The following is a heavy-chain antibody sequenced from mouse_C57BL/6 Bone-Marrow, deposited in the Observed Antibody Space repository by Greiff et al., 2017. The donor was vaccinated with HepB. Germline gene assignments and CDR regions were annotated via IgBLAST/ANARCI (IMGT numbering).Heavy chain of an antibody. Sequence: EVKVVESGGGLVQSGRSLRLSCATSGFTFSDFYMEWVRQAPGKGLEWIAASRNKANDYTTEYSASVKGRFIVSRDTSTSILYLQMNALRAEDTAIYYCARDDVYDAWFAYWGQGTLVTVSA. CDR1: GFTFSDFY. CDR3: ARDDVYDAWFAY. D-gene: IGHD2-2*01. J-gene: IGHJ3*01. V-gene: IGHV7-1*01. CDR2: SRNKANDYTT.